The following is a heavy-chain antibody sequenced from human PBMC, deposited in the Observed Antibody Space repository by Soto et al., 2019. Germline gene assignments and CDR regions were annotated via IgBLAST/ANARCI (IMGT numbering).Heavy chain of an antibody. J-gene: IGHJ2*01. V-gene: IGHV3-30-3*01. CDR3: ARDRRDYVAQRYFDL. Sequence: QVQLVESGGGVVQPGRSLRLSCAASGFTFSSYAMHWVRQAPGKGLEWVAVISYDGSNKYYADSVKGRFTISRDNSKNTLYLQMNSLRSEDTAVYYCARDRRDYVAQRYFDLWGRGTLVTVSS. D-gene: IGHD4-17*01. CDR2: ISYDGSNK. CDR1: GFTFSSYA.